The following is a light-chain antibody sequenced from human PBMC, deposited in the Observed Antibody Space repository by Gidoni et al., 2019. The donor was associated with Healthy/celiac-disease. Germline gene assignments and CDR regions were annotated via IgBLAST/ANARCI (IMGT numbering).Light chain of an antibody. V-gene: IGKV3-15*01. CDR3: QQYNNWPRGT. CDR1: QSVSSN. CDR2: GAS. J-gene: IGKJ1*01. Sequence: EIVMTQSPAPLSVSPGERATLSCRASQSVSSNVAWYQQKPGQAPRLLIYGASTRATGIPARFSGSGSGTEFTLTISSLQSEDFAVYYCQQYNNWPRGTFXQGTKVEIK.